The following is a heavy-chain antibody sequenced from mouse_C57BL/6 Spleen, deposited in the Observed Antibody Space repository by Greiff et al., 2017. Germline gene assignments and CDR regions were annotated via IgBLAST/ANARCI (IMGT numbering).Heavy chain of an antibody. J-gene: IGHJ4*01. D-gene: IGHD3-3*01. Sequence: EVQLQESGGGLVKPGGSLKLSCAASGFTFSSYAMSWVRQTPEKRLEWVATISDGGSYTYYPDNVKGRFTISRDNAKNNLYLQMSHLKSEDSAMYYCAREGTRLYYAMDYWGQGTSVTVSS. CDR2: ISDGGSYT. CDR3: AREGTRLYYAMDY. CDR1: GFTFSSYA. V-gene: IGHV5-4*01.